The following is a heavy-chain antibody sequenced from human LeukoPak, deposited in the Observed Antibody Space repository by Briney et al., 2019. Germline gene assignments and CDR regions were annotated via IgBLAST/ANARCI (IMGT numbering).Heavy chain of an antibody. CDR1: GFTFSSYA. J-gene: IGHJ2*01. CDR3: AREASSSGWYGTHWYFDF. D-gene: IGHD6-19*01. V-gene: IGHV3-23*01. Sequence: PGGSLRLSCAASGFTFSSYAMSWVRQAPGKGLEWVSGISGSGGSTYYADSVKGRFTISRDNAKNSLYLQMNSLRAEDTAVYYCAREASSSGWYGTHWYFDFWGRGTLVTVSS. CDR2: ISGSGGST.